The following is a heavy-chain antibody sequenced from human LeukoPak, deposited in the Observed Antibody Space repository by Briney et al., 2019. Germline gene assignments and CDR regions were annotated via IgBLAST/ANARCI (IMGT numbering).Heavy chain of an antibody. J-gene: IGHJ4*02. Sequence: ASVKVSCKAFGYTFTSNYMHWVRQAPGQGPEWMGVISPSGGSTTYAQKFQGRVTLTRDMSTSTDYLELSSLRSEDTAVYYCARELRTPVSIYYFDSWGQGTLVTVSS. CDR1: GYTFTSNY. CDR2: ISPSGGST. CDR3: ARELRTPVSIYYFDS. V-gene: IGHV1-46*01. D-gene: IGHD5/OR15-5a*01.